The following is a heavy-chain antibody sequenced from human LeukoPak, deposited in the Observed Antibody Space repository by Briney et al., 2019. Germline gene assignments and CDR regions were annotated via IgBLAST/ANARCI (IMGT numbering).Heavy chain of an antibody. V-gene: IGHV3-73*01. Sequence: PGGSLRLSCAASGFTFSGSAIHWVRQASGKGLEWVGRIRSKVNTYATAYAASVKGRFTISRDDSKNTAYLQMNSLRAEDTAVYYCVKDRTGTYTLDYWGQGTLVTVSS. J-gene: IGHJ4*02. D-gene: IGHD3-10*01. CDR3: VKDRTGTYTLDY. CDR1: GFTFSGSA. CDR2: IRSKVNTYAT.